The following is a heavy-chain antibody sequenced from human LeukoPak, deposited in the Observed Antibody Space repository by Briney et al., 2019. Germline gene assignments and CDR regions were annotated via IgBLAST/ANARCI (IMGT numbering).Heavy chain of an antibody. V-gene: IGHV4-30-4*01. CDR1: GGSISSGDYY. CDR3: ARGASSSWKYNWFDP. Sequence: SETLSLTCTVSGGSISSGDYYWSWIRQPPGKGLEWIGYIYYSGSTYYNPSLKSRVTISVDTSKNQFPLKLSSVTAADTAVYYCARGASSSWKYNWFDPWGQGTLVTVSS. J-gene: IGHJ5*02. CDR2: IYYSGST. D-gene: IGHD6-13*01.